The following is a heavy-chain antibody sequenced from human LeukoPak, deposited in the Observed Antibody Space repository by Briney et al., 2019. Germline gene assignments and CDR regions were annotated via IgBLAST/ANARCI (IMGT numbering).Heavy chain of an antibody. D-gene: IGHD5-18*01. CDR3: ARERPSGYSYGCDY. CDR1: GFTFSSYE. Sequence: QPGGSLRLSCAASGFTFSSYEMNWVRQAPGKGLEWISYISIRSSTIYYADSVKGRFTISRDDAANSLYLQVNSLRVEDTALYYCARERPSGYSYGCDYWGQGTLVTVSS. CDR2: ISIRSSTI. V-gene: IGHV3-48*03. J-gene: IGHJ4*02.